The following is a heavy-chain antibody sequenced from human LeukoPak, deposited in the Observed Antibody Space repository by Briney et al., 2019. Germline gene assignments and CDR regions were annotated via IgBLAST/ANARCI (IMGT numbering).Heavy chain of an antibody. V-gene: IGHV4-31*03. D-gene: IGHD2-15*01. J-gene: IGHJ4*02. CDR2: IYYSGST. Sequence: PSETLSLTCTVSGGSISSGGYYWSWIRQHPGKGLEWIGYIYYSGSTYYNPSLKSRVTISVDTSKSQFSLKLSSVTAADTAVYYCARSDLAGTPIDYWGQGTLVTVSS. CDR3: ARSDLAGTPIDY. CDR1: GGSISSGGYY.